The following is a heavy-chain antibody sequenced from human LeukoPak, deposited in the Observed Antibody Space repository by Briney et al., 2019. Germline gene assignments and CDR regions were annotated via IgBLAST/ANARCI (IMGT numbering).Heavy chain of an antibody. D-gene: IGHD3-10*01. V-gene: IGHV4-39*01. Sequence: SETLSLTCSVSGGFISSSAYYWGWIRQPPGRGLEWIGSVYSSGTTSHNPSLKSRVTISVDTSQNQFFLKVNSVTAADTAVYYCARHSSTFFGEGFNPWGQGALVIVSS. CDR2: VYSSGTT. CDR3: ARHSSTFFGEGFNP. CDR1: GGFISSSAYY. J-gene: IGHJ5*02.